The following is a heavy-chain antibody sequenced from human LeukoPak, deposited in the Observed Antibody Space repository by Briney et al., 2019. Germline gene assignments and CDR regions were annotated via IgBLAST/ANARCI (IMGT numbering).Heavy chain of an antibody. CDR2: IYTGGNT. Sequence: GGSLRLSCAASGFTFSTFEMSWVRQAPGKGLEWVSVIYTGGNTYYTDAVKGRFTISRHNSKNTLYLQMNNLRAEDTAVYYCARGGPATTIDYWGRGTLVTVSS. V-gene: IGHV3-53*04. CDR3: ARGGPATTIDY. D-gene: IGHD1-1*01. J-gene: IGHJ4*02. CDR1: GFTFSTFE.